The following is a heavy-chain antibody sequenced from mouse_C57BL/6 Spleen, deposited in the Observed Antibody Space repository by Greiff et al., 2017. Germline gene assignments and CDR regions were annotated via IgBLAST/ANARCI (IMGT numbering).Heavy chain of an antibody. V-gene: IGHV5-15*01. CDR2: ISNLAYSI. J-gene: IGHJ3*01. D-gene: IGHD2-10*02. CDR1: GFTFSDYG. Sequence: EVQLVESGGGLVQPGGSLKLSCAASGFTFSDYGMAWVRQAPRKGPEWVAFISNLAYSIYYADTVTGRFTISRENAKNTLYLEISSLRSEDTAMYDCAIQGYGNYAWFAYWGQGTLVTVSA. CDR3: AIQGYGNYAWFAY.